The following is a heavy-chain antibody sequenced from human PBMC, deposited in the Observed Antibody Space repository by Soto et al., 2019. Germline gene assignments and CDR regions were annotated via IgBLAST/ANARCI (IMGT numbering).Heavy chain of an antibody. CDR2: IYWNDDK. J-gene: IGHJ4*02. CDR3: AHWYVDTAIVYYFDY. V-gene: IGHV2-5*01. D-gene: IGHD5-18*01. CDR1: GFSLSTRGVG. Sequence: QITLKESGPTLVKPTQPLTLTCTFSGFSLSTRGVGVGWIRQPPGKALEWLALIYWNDDKRYSTSLKSRLTITKDTSKNQVVLTMTNMDPVDTATYYCAHWYVDTAIVYYFDYWGQGTLVTGSS.